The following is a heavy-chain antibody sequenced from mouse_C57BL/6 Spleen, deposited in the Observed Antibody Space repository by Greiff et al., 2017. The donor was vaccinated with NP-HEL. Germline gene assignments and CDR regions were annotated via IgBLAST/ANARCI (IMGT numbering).Heavy chain of an antibody. CDR2: TNPTNGRT. Sequence: VQLQQSGAELVKAGASVKMSCKASGYTFTSYWMHWVKQRLGQGLEWFAETNPTNGRTYYNEKFKSKANLTVDKSSSTAYMLLSGPTFEDSAVYYCARIKKIVATYFDYWGQGTTLTVSS. CDR1: GYTFTSYW. CDR3: ARIKKIVATYFDY. J-gene: IGHJ2*01. D-gene: IGHD1-1*01. V-gene: IGHV1S81*02.